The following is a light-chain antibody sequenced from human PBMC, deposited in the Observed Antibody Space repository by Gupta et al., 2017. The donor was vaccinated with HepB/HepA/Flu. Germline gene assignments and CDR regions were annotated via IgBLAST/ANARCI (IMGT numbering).Light chain of an antibody. CDR3: QQRSNWPLFT. J-gene: IGKJ3*01. CDR1: QSVGTY. V-gene: IGKV3-11*01. CDR2: DAS. Sequence: SPGERATLSCRATQSVGTYLAWYQHKPGQAPRLLIYDASNRAPGITARFSGSGSGTDFTLTISSLESEDFAVYYCQQRSNWPLFTFGPGTKVDIK.